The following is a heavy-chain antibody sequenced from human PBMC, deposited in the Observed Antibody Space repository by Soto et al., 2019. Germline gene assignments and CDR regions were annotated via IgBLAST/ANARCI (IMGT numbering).Heavy chain of an antibody. CDR3: TRHSIDY. CDR1: GFIFSGSA. CDR2: IRSKAHSYAT. V-gene: IGHV3-73*01. Sequence: SLRLSCEASGFIFSGSAIHWVRQASGKGLEWIGRIRSKAHSYATAYAESVKGRFTISRDDSKNTAYLQMNSLKTEDTAVYYCTRHSIDYWGQGTLVTVSS. J-gene: IGHJ4*02.